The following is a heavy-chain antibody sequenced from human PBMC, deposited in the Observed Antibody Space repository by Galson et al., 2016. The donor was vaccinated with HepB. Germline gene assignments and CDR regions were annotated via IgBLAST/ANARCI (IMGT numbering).Heavy chain of an antibody. V-gene: IGHV2-70*01. J-gene: IGHJ4*02. CDR3: SRMIYVSGNYDWIDY. CDR1: GFSLSTSGMC. D-gene: IGHD3-10*01. Sequence: PALVKPTQTLTLTCTFSGFSLSTSGMCVSWIRQPPGKALEWLALIGWDDDKSYSTSLKTRLSISKDTSKNHVLLTMTNMDPVDTATYYCSRMIYVSGNYDWIDYWGQGTLVTVSS. CDR2: IGWDDDK.